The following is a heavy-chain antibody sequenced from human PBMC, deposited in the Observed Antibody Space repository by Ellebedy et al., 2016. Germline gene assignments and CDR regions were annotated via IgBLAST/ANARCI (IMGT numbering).Heavy chain of an antibody. Sequence: GESLKISXAASGFLFSRYGIHWVRQAPGKGLEWVASISDDGTDETYGDSVKGRFSISRDNSKNRVYLHMSSLRAEDTAVYYCARTEFTSWFDPWGQGTLVTVSS. J-gene: IGHJ5*02. V-gene: IGHV3-30*03. CDR1: GFLFSRYG. CDR3: ARTEFTSWFDP. CDR2: ISDDGTDE. D-gene: IGHD2/OR15-2a*01.